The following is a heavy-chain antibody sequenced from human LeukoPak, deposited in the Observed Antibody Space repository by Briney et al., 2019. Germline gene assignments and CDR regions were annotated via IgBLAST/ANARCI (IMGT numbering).Heavy chain of an antibody. J-gene: IGHJ4*02. Sequence: SQTLSLTCTVSGGSISSGGYYWSWIRQPPGKGLEWIGYIYHSGSTYYNPSLKSRVTISVDRSKNQFSLKLSSVTAADTAVYYCARAPLTPVMYDYWGQGTLVIVSS. CDR2: IYHSGST. CDR1: GGSISSGGYY. CDR3: ARAPLTPVMYDY. D-gene: IGHD4-23*01. V-gene: IGHV4-30-2*01.